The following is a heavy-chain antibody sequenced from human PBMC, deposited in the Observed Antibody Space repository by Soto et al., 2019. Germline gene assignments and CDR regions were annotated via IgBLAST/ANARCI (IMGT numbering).Heavy chain of an antibody. V-gene: IGHV3-30*18. Sequence: GGSLRLSCAASGFTFSSYGMHWVRQAPGKGLEWVAVISYDGSNKYYADSVKGRFTISRDNSKNTLYLQMNSLRAEDTAVYYCAKAPDGLRFLEWLLSLGYFDYWGQGTLVTVSS. D-gene: IGHD3-3*01. CDR2: ISYDGSNK. J-gene: IGHJ4*02. CDR3: AKAPDGLRFLEWLLSLGYFDY. CDR1: GFTFSSYG.